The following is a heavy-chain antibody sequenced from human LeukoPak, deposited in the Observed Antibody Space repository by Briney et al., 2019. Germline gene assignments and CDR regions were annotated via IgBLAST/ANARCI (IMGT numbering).Heavy chain of an antibody. V-gene: IGHV3-48*03. CDR2: ISSSGSTI. Sequence: GGSLRLSCAASGFTFSSYEMNWVRQAPGKGLEWVSYISSSGSTIYYADSVKGRFTISRDNARNSLYLQTNSLRAEDTALYYCARDDYGSGSWNDYWGQGTLVTVSS. CDR1: GFTFSSYE. J-gene: IGHJ4*02. CDR3: ARDDYGSGSWNDY. D-gene: IGHD3-10*01.